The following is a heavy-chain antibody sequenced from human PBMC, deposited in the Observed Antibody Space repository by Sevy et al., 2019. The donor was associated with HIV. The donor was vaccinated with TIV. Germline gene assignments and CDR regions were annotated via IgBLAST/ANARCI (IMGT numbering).Heavy chain of an antibody. J-gene: IGHJ4*02. Sequence: GGSLRLSCAASGFTFSNAWMNWVRQAPGKGLEWVGRIKSKTDGGTTDYAAPVKGRFTISRDDSKNTLYLQMNSLKTADTAVYYCTTDGGGYNYGYSFDYWGQGTLATVSS. CDR2: IKSKTDGGTT. CDR3: TTDGGGYNYGYSFDY. D-gene: IGHD5-18*01. CDR1: GFTFSNAW. V-gene: IGHV3-15*07.